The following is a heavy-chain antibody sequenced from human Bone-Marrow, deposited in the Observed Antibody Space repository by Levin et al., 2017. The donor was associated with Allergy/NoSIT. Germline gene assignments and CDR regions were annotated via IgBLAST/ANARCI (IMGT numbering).Heavy chain of an antibody. CDR2: IWYDGSNK. CDR3: ARSRKIYSGYDSNFDY. D-gene: IGHD5-12*01. V-gene: IGHV3-33*01. J-gene: IGHJ4*02. CDR1: GFTFSSYG. Sequence: GESLKISCAASGFTFSSYGMHWVRQAPGKGLEWVAVIWYDGSNKYYADSVKGRFTISRDNSKNTLYLQMNSLRAEDTAVYYCARSRKIYSGYDSNFDYWGQGTLVTVSS.